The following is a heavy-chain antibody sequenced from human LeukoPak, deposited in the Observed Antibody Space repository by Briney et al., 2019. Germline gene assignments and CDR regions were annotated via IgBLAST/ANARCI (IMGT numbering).Heavy chain of an antibody. V-gene: IGHV3-23*01. CDR1: GFTFSSYA. Sequence: PGGYLRLSCATSGFTFSSYAMSWVRQAPGEGLEWVSATSGSGTSTYYADSVKGRFTISRDNSKNTLYLQMSSLRAEDTAVYYCAKSTTVTTSAYYWGQGTLVTVSS. D-gene: IGHD4-17*01. CDR3: AKSTTVTTSAYY. CDR2: TSGSGTST. J-gene: IGHJ4*02.